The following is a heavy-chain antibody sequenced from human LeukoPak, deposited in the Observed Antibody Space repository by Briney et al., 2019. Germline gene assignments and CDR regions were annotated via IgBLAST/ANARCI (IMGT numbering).Heavy chain of an antibody. J-gene: IGHJ6*02. D-gene: IGHD5-24*01. Sequence: SETLSLTCTVSGGSISSYYWSWIRQPPGKGLEWIGYIYYSGSTNYNPSLKSRVTISVDTSKNQFPLKLSSVTAADTAVYYCARDIGRWLQSAYYYYGMDVWGQGTTVTVSS. CDR1: GGSISSYY. V-gene: IGHV4-59*01. CDR2: IYYSGST. CDR3: ARDIGRWLQSAYYYYGMDV.